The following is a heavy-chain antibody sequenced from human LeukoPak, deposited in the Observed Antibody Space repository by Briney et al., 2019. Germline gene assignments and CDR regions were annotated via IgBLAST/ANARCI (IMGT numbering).Heavy chain of an antibody. V-gene: IGHV1-8*01. D-gene: IGHD2-15*01. CDR2: VNPNSGHT. CDR1: GYTFTSYD. J-gene: IGHJ4*02. Sequence: ASVKVSCKASGYTFTSYDVNWVRQATGQGLEWMGWVNPNSGHTGYAQKFQGRVTMTTNTSISTAYMELSSLRSEDPAVYYCARGPPGFYCGGGSAPSFDYWGQGPLVPVSS. CDR3: ARGPPGFYCGGGSAPSFDY.